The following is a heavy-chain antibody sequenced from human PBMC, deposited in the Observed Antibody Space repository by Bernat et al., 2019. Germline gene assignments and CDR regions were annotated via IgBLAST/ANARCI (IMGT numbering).Heavy chain of an antibody. J-gene: IGHJ5*02. V-gene: IGHV1-69*04. CDR3: ARSFYAKIRFDP. CDR1: GGTFSSYA. Sequence: QVQLVQSGAEVKKPGSSVKVSCKASGGTFSSYAISWVRQAPGQGLEWMGRIIPILGIANYAQKFQGRVTITADKSTSTAYMELSSLRSEGTAVYYCARSFYAKIRFDPWGQGTLVTVSS. CDR2: IIPILGIA. D-gene: IGHD2/OR15-2a*01.